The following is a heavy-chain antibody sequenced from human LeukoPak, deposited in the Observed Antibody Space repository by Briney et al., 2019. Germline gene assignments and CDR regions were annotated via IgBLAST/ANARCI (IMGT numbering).Heavy chain of an antibody. CDR2: IYHSGST. CDR3: TRFGPDY. V-gene: IGHV4-38-2*02. CDR1: GYSISSGYY. J-gene: IGHJ4*02. Sequence: SETLSLTCTVSGYSISSGYYWGWIRQPPGKGLEWIGSIYHSGSTYYNPSLKSRVTISVDTSKNQFSLKLSSVTAADTAVYYCTRFGPDYWGQGTLVTVSS. D-gene: IGHD3-10*01.